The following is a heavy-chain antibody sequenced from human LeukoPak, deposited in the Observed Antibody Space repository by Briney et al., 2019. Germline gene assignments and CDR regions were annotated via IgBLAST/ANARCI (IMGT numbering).Heavy chain of an antibody. CDR3: VRGDCSGVSCYLPEYFRH. CDR2: ISAYNGYK. Sequence: ASVQVSCKASGYTLTSFSISWVRQAPGHGLEWMGWISAYNGYKDYAQKLQGRVTITPETSTNTAYMELRSLRSDDTAVYYCVRGDCSGVSCYLPEYFRHWGQGTLVTVSS. D-gene: IGHD2-15*01. V-gene: IGHV1-18*01. CDR1: GYTLTSFS. J-gene: IGHJ1*01.